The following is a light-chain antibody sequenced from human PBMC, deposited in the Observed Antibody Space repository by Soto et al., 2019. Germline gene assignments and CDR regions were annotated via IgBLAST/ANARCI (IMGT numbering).Light chain of an antibody. J-gene: IGKJ5*01. CDR1: QSVSSY. Sequence: SPLPLSFPPAARAPLSRRASQSVSSYLAWYQQKPGQAPRLLIYDASNRATGIPARFSGSGSGTDFTLTISSLEPEDSAVYYCQQHNIWPPVTFGHGTRLEIK. CDR3: QQHNIWPPVT. V-gene: IGKV3-11*01. CDR2: DAS.